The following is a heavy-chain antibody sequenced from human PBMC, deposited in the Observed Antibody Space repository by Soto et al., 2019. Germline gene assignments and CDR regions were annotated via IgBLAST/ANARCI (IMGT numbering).Heavy chain of an antibody. Sequence: EVQLVESGGGLVQPGGSLRLSCAASGFTFSSYWMSWVRQAPGKWLEWVANIKQDGSEKYYVDSVKGRFTISRDNAKNSLYLQMNSLRAEETAVYYCARDSQQLTTDYWGQGTLVTVSS. CDR2: IKQDGSEK. V-gene: IGHV3-7*01. CDR3: ARDSQQLTTDY. CDR1: GFTFSSYW. D-gene: IGHD6-13*01. J-gene: IGHJ4*02.